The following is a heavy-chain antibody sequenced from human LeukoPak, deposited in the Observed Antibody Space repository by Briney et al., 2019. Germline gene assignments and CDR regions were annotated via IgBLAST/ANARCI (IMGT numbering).Heavy chain of an antibody. CDR1: GGTFSSYA. J-gene: IGHJ4*02. Sequence: ASVKVSCKASGGTFSSYAISWVRQAPGQGLEWMGGIIPIFGTANYAQEFQGRVTITADESTSTAYMELSSLRSEDTAVYYCARGYDSSGYYHSDFDYWGQGTLVTVSS. V-gene: IGHV1-69*13. CDR3: ARGYDSSGYYHSDFDY. CDR2: IIPIFGTA. D-gene: IGHD3-22*01.